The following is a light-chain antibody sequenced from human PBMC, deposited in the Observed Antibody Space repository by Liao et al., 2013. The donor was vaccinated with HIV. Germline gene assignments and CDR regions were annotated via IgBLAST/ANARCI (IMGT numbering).Light chain of an antibody. Sequence: SYEPTQPPSVSVAPGKTARISCGGNNIGSKTVHWYQQRPGQAPVLVIYYDSHRPSGIPERFSGSNSGNTATLTISRVEAGDEADYYCQVWDSGSDQQVFGGGTKLTVL. J-gene: IGLJ3*02. V-gene: IGLV3-21*04. CDR1: NIGSKT. CDR2: YDS. CDR3: QVWDSGSDQQV.